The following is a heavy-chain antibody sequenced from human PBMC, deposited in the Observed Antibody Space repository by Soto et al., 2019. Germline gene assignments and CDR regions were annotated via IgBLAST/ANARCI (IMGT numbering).Heavy chain of an antibody. CDR2: IDPSDSYT. V-gene: IGHV5-10-1*01. D-gene: IGHD3-22*01. CDR1: GYSFTSYW. Sequence: PGESLKISCKGSGYSFTSYWISWVRQMPGKGLEWMGRIDPSDSYTNYSPSFQGHVTISADKSISTAYLQWSSLKASDTAMYYCASPDYYDSSGYYYMDVWGQGTTVTVSS. CDR3: ASPDYYDSSGYYYMDV. J-gene: IGHJ6*03.